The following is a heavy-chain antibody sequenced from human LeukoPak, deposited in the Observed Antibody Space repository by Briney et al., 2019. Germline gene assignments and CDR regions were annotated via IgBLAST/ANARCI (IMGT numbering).Heavy chain of an antibody. Sequence: GGSLRLSCVVSAVTFSTSAMHWVRQAPGKGLEWVAGISRDGRNKYYADSVRGRFTISRDNSKNTLYLQMTSLRTADTAVYYCARKLVDWGQGTLVTVSS. V-gene: IGHV3-30*04. J-gene: IGHJ4*02. CDR3: ARKLVD. CDR1: AVTFSTSA. CDR2: ISRDGRNK.